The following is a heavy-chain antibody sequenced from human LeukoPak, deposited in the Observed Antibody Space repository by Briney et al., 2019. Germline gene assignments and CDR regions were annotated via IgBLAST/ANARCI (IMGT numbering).Heavy chain of an antibody. Sequence: PSETLSLTCTVSGGSISSGGYYWSWIRQHPGKGLEWIGYIYYSGSTYYNPSLKSRVTISVDTSKNQFSLKLSSVTAADTAVYYCASPTGSGYGDAFDIWGQGTMVTVSS. J-gene: IGHJ3*02. V-gene: IGHV4-31*03. D-gene: IGHD5-12*01. CDR3: ASPTGSGYGDAFDI. CDR2: IYYSGST. CDR1: GGSISSGGYY.